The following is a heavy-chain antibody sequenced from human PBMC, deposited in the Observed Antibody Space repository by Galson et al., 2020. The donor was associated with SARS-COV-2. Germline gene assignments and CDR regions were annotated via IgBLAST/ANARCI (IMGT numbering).Heavy chain of an antibody. V-gene: IGHV2-70*01. D-gene: IGHD3-10*01. J-gene: IGHJ6*02. Sequence: SGPTLVKPTQTLTLTCTFSGFSLSTSGMCVSWIRQPPGKALEWLALIDWDDDKYYSTSLKTRLTISKDTSKNQVVLTMTNMDPVDTATYYCARIPTLSNYYGSGSYQPLAGGYYYGMDVWGQGTTVTVSS. CDR3: ARIPTLSNYYGSGSYQPLAGGYYYGMDV. CDR2: IDWDDDK. CDR1: GFSLSTSGMC.